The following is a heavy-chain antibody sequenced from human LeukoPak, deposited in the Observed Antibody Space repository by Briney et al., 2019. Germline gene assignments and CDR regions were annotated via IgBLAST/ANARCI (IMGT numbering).Heavy chain of an antibody. D-gene: IGHD1-26*01. CDR2: ISYDGSNK. V-gene: IGHV3-30*04. CDR3: ARALKWELTWLFDY. J-gene: IGHJ4*02. Sequence: QAGGSLRLSCAASGFTFSSYAMHWVRQAPGKGLEWVAVISYDGSNKYYADSVKGRFTISRDNSKNTLYLQMNSLRAEDTAVYYCARALKWELTWLFDYWGQGTLVTVSS. CDR1: GFTFSSYA.